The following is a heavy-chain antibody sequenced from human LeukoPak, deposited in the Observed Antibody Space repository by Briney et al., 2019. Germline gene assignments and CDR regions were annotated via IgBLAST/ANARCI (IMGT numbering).Heavy chain of an antibody. CDR2: ISYDGSNE. V-gene: IGHV3-30-3*01. D-gene: IGHD3-10*01. CDR1: GFTFSGYA. J-gene: IGHJ4*02. CDR3: ARVGYYASGPFSYFDC. Sequence: GGSLRLSCAASGFTFSGYAMHWDRQAPGKGLEWVAVISYDGSNEYYADSVKGRFTISRDNSKNTLYLQMNSLSVEDTAVYYCARVGYYASGPFSYFDCWGQGTLVTVSS.